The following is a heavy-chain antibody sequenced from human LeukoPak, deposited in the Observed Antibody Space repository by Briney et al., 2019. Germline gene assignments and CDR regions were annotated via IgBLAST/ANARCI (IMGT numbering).Heavy chain of an antibody. Sequence: GGSLRLSCAASGFTSSSYAMHWVRQAPGKGLEWVAVISYDGSNKYYADSVKGRFTISRDNSKNTLYLQMNSLRAEDTAVYYCARDQGIAAYLFDYWGQGTLVTVSS. CDR1: GFTSSSYA. D-gene: IGHD6-13*01. CDR2: ISYDGSNK. J-gene: IGHJ4*02. CDR3: ARDQGIAAYLFDY. V-gene: IGHV3-30-3*01.